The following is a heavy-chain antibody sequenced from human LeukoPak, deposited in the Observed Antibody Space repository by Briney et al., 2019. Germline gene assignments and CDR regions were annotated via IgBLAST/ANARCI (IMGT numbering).Heavy chain of an antibody. J-gene: IGHJ5*02. CDR3: ARDFGGAYYDFWSGYYNPHWFDP. V-gene: IGHV1-2*02. CDR2: INPSSGGT. D-gene: IGHD3-3*01. Sequence: ASVKVSCKASGYTFTGYYMHWVRQAPGQGLEWMGWINPSSGGTNYAQKFQGRVTMTRDTSISTAYMELSRLRSDDTAVYYCARDFGGAYYDFWSGYYNPHWFDPWGQGTLVTVSS. CDR1: GYTFTGYY.